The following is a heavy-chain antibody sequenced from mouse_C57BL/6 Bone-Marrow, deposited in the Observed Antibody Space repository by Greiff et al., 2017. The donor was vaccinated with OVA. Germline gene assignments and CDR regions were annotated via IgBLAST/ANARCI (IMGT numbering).Heavy chain of an antibody. CDR3: TRWDGDY. CDR2: IDPENGDT. J-gene: IGHJ2*01. V-gene: IGHV14-4*01. Sequence: DVQLQESGAELVRPGASVKLSCTASGFNIKDDYMHWVKQRPEQGLEWIGWIDPENGDTEYASKFQGKATITADTSSNTAYLQLSSLTSEDTAVYYCTRWDGDYWGQGTTLTVSS. CDR1: GFNIKDDY. D-gene: IGHD4-1*01.